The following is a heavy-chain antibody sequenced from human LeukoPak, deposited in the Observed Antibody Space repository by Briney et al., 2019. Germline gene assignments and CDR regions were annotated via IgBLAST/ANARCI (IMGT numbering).Heavy chain of an antibody. CDR1: GFTFSSYG. CDR2: IRYDGSNK. J-gene: IGHJ1*01. Sequence: GGSLRLSCAASGFTFSSYGMHWVRQAPGKGLEWVAFIRYDGSNKYYADSVKGRFTISRDNSKNTLYLQMNSLRAEDTAVYYCAKDRRYSSSWYAEYFQHWGQGTLVTVPS. D-gene: IGHD6-13*01. V-gene: IGHV3-30*02. CDR3: AKDRRYSSSWYAEYFQH.